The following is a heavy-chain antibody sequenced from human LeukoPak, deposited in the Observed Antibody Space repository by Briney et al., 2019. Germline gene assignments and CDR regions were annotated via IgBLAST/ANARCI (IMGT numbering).Heavy chain of an antibody. CDR3: ARPIAAAGTDLGY. V-gene: IGHV5-51*01. CDR2: IYPGDSDT. D-gene: IGHD6-13*01. Sequence: GESLKISCKASGYSFTNTFIGWVRQMPGKGLEWMGIIYPGDSDTRYSPSFQGQVTISVDKSVITAYLQWSRLQASDTAMYYCARPIAAAGTDLGYWGQGTLVTVPS. CDR1: GYSFTNTF. J-gene: IGHJ4*02.